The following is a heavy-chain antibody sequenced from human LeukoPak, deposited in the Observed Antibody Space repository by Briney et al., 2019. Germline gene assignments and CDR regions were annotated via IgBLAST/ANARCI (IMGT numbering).Heavy chain of an antibody. J-gene: IGHJ4*02. V-gene: IGHV4-59*01. CDR1: GGSISSYY. CDR2: IYYSGST. D-gene: IGHD1-20*01. CDR3: ARRTITGTTIDY. Sequence: SETLSLTCTVSGGSISSYYWSWIRQPPGKGLEWIGYIYYSGSTNYNPSLKSRVTISVDTSKNQFSLKLSSVTTADTAVYYCARRTITGTTIDYWGQGTLVTVSS.